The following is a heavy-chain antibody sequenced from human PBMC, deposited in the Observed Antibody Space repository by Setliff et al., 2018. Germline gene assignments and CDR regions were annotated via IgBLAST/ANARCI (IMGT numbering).Heavy chain of an antibody. J-gene: IGHJ5*02. D-gene: IGHD3-10*01. V-gene: IGHV1-8*02. CDR1: GYTFTSYD. Sequence: ASVKVSCKASGYTFTSYDINWVRQATGQGLEWMGWVNPNSGNTGYAQKFQGRVTMTRNTSISTAYMELSSLRSEDTAVYYCARAELLWFGGFDPWGQGTLVTVS. CDR3: ARAELLWFGGFDP. CDR2: VNPNSGNT.